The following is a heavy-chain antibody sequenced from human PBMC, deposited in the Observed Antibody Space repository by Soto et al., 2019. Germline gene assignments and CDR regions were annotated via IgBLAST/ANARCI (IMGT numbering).Heavy chain of an antibody. CDR1: GGSINGHF. CDR3: ARSGLTFRGVV. V-gene: IGHV4-59*11. Sequence: QVQLKESGPGLVKPSETLSLTCTVSGGSINGHFLSWIRQPPGKGLEYIGWIFHTGGTNYNASLASRVAISVDTSKTQISLNLHSVTAADTAVYYCARSGLTFRGVVWGQGIPVTVSS. D-gene: IGHD3-16*01. J-gene: IGHJ4*02. CDR2: IFHTGGT.